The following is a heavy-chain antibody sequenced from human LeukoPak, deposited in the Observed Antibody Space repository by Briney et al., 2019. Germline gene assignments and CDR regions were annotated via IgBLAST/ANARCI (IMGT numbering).Heavy chain of an antibody. CDR3: ARGRWELLTANQGGNWFDP. D-gene: IGHD1-26*01. CDR2: INPNSGGT. V-gene: IGHV1-2*02. J-gene: IGHJ5*02. CDR1: GYTFTGYY. Sequence: ASVKVSCKASGYTFTGYYMHWVRQAPGQGLEWMGWINPNSGGTNYAQKFQGRVTMTRDTSISTAYMELSRLRSDDTAVYYCARGRWELLTANQGGNWFDPWGQGTLVTVSS.